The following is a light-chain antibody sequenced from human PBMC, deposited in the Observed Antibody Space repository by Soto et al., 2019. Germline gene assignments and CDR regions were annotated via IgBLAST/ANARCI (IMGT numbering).Light chain of an antibody. Sequence: EIVLTQSPATLSLSPGERATLSCRASQSVTTYLAWYQQKPGQAPRLLIYDASNRATGIPARFSGSGSGTDFTLTISSLEPEDFAVYYFQQRSNWPLTVGQGTELEIK. J-gene: IGKJ2*01. CDR1: QSVTTY. CDR3: QQRSNWPLT. V-gene: IGKV3-11*01. CDR2: DAS.